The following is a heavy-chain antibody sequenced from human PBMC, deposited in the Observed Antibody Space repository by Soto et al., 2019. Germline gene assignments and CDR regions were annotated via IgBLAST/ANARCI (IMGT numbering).Heavy chain of an antibody. D-gene: IGHD5-18*01. V-gene: IGHV5-51*01. J-gene: IGHJ4*02. Sequence: PVESLKISCKGSGYSFTNYWIGWVRQMPGKGLEWMGIIYPGDSDTRYSPSFQGQVIISVDQSISTAYLQWSSLQASDTAMYYCARQDYNYAYFDFWGQGTLVTVS. CDR1: GYSFTNYW. CDR3: ARQDYNYAYFDF. CDR2: IYPGDSDT.